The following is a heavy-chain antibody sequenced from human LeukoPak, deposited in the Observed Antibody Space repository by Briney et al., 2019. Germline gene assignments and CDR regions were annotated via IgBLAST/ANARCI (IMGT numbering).Heavy chain of an antibody. CDR3: ARDRSHKTYYYDSSGFERGDY. D-gene: IGHD3-22*01. J-gene: IGHJ4*02. CDR1: GYTFTSYG. V-gene: IGHV1-18*01. Sequence: ASVKVSCKASGYTFTSYGISWVRQAPGQGLEWMGWISAYNGNTNYAQKLQGRVIMTTDTSTSTAYMELRSLRSDDTAVYYCARDRSHKTYYYDSSGFERGDYWGQGTLVTVSS. CDR2: ISAYNGNT.